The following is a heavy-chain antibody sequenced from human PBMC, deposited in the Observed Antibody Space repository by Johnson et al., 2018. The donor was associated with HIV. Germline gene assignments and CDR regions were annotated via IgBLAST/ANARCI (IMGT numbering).Heavy chain of an antibody. Sequence: VQLVESGGGVVQPGRSLRLSCAASGFTFSRYGMHWVRQAPGKGLEWVSTIGTAGDTYYPGSVKGRFTISRENAKNALHLQMNSLRVGVTAVYYCARGGFDLVGGTIGWSAFDTWGQGTMVTVSS. CDR3: ARGGFDLVGGTIGWSAFDT. J-gene: IGHJ3*02. V-gene: IGHV3-13*01. D-gene: IGHD5-12*01. CDR1: GFTFSRYG. CDR2: IGTAGDT.